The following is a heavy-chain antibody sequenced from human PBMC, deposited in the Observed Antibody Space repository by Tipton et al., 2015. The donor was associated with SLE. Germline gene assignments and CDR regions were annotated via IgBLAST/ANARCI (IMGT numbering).Heavy chain of an antibody. V-gene: IGHV3-23*01. D-gene: IGHD4-11*01. J-gene: IGHJ4*02. Sequence: GSLRLSCVASGFTFTSYSMTWVRQAPGKGLEWVSITSVSGTNTYYADSVKGRFTISRDNAKNTLYLEMNSLRAEDTAVYYCARVDYSNYEPFDSWGQGTLVTVSS. CDR3: ARVDYSNYEPFDS. CDR1: GFTFTSYS. CDR2: TSVSGTNT.